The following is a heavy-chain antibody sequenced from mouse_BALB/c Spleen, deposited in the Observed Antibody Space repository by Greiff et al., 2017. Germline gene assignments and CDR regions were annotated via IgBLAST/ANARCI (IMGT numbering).Heavy chain of an antibody. D-gene: IGHD2-4*01. V-gene: IGHV14-3*02. Sequence: VHVKQSGAELVKPGASVKLSCTASGFNIKDTYMHWVKQRPEQGLEWIGRIDPANGNTKYDPKFQGKATITADTSSNTAYLQLSSLTSEDTAVYYCARDDYDDYFDYWGQGTTLTVSS. CDR3: ARDDYDDYFDY. CDR1: GFNIKDTY. J-gene: IGHJ2*01. CDR2: IDPANGNT.